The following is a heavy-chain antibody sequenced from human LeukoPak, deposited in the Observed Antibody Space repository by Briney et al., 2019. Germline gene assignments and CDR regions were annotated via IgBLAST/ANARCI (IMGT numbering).Heavy chain of an antibody. D-gene: IGHD3-10*01. CDR1: GGSISSYY. CDR3: ASHYGSGSFYSPFDY. Sequence: SETLSLTCTVSGGSISSYYWSWIRQTPEKGLEWIGYISYSGRTDYGPSLKSRVTMSVDTSKNQFSLKLNSVTAADTAVYYCASHYGSGSFYSPFDYWGQGTLVTVSS. J-gene: IGHJ4*02. CDR2: ISYSGRT. V-gene: IGHV4-59*01.